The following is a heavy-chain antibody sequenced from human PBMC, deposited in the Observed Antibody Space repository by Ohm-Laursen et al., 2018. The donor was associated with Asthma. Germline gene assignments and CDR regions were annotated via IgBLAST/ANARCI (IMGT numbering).Heavy chain of an antibody. CDR3: ARGPMHDYYFDN. V-gene: IGHV4-39*02. CDR1: GDPISDTYT. Sequence: SETLSLTCTVSGDPISDTYTWGWVRQPPGKGLEYIGTISYSGTPYDNPSLRSRVTVSVDTSKNQFSLKVSSVTAADTAVYYCARGPMHDYYFDNWGQGTLVTVSS. J-gene: IGHJ4*02. D-gene: IGHD1-1*01. CDR2: ISYSGTP.